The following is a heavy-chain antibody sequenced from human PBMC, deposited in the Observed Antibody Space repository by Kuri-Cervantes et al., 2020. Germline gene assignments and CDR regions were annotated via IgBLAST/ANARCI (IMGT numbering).Heavy chain of an antibody. D-gene: IGHD2-2*03. Sequence: GESLKISCAASEFTFNNYNMNWVRQAPGKGLEWVSGISKSGGSTNYADSVKGRFTIARDNAKNSLYLQMNSLRAEDTAVYFCARVDFANDAFDIWGQGTMVTVSS. J-gene: IGHJ3*02. V-gene: IGHV3-21*01. CDR3: ARVDFANDAFDI. CDR2: ISKSGGST. CDR1: EFTFNNYN.